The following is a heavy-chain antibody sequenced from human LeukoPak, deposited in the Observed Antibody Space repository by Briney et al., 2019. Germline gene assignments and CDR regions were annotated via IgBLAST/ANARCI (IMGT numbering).Heavy chain of an antibody. J-gene: IGHJ4*02. Sequence: GGSLRLSCAASGFTFSSYWMHWVRQAPGKGLVWVSRINTDGSGTSYADSVRGRFTISRDNAKNTLYLQMNSLRADDTAIYYCAKGRSGWYEGLDYWGQGILVTVSS. CDR2: INTDGSGT. CDR3: AKGRSGWYEGLDY. V-gene: IGHV3-74*01. CDR1: GFTFSSYW. D-gene: IGHD6-19*01.